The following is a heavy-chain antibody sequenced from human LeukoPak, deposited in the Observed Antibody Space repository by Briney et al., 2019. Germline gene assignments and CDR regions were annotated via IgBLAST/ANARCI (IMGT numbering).Heavy chain of an antibody. V-gene: IGHV3-7*01. CDR2: IRQDGSQK. CDR3: AREHPYYYDSSGTALMAEIKYYFDY. J-gene: IGHJ4*02. CDR1: GFTFSSYW. D-gene: IGHD3-22*01. Sequence: PGGSLRLSCAASGFTFSSYWMSWVRQAPGKGLEWVATIRQDGSQKYYVDSVKGRFTISRDNAKNSLYLQMNSLRAEDTGVYYCAREHPYYYDSSGTALMAEIKYYFDYWGQGTLVTVSS.